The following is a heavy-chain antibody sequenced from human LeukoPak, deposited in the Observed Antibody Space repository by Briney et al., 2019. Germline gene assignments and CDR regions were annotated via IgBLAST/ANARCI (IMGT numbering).Heavy chain of an antibody. D-gene: IGHD2-15*01. CDR1: GGSISSSYYS. V-gene: IGHV4-39*01. Sequence: SETLSLTCTVSGGSISSSYYSWGWIRQPPGEGLEWIGNIYYAGSTYDNPSLKSRITMSVDTSKNQFSLRLSSVTAADTAVYYCASLYCDGGSCYPRYWGQGTLVAVSS. CDR3: ASLYCDGGSCYPRY. J-gene: IGHJ4*02. CDR2: IYYAGST.